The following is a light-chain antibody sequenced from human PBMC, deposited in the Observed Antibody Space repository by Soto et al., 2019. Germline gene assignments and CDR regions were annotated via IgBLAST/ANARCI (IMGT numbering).Light chain of an antibody. CDR1: QSVSNNY. CDR3: QQYGSSGT. CDR2: GAS. Sequence: EIVLTESPVTMSLSPGARATLSCRPSQSVSNNYLAWYQQKPGQAPRLLIYGASNRATGIPDRFSGSGSGTDFTLTISRLEPEDFAVYYCQQYGSSGTFGQGTKVDIK. V-gene: IGKV3-20*01. J-gene: IGKJ1*01.